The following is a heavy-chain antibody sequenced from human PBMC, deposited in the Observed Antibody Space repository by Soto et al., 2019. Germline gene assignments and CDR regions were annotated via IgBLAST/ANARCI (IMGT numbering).Heavy chain of an antibody. CDR2: ISAYSGNT. Sequence: QVQLVQSGGEVKKPGAEVKVSCKASGYTFTTFEIGWVRQAPGQGLEWMGWISAYSGNTEYPEKLQGRVTMTIDTSTSTTYMELRSLRSDDTAVYYCARAFCSGGSCYLDYWGQGALVTVSS. V-gene: IGHV1-18*01. CDR3: ARAFCSGGSCYLDY. D-gene: IGHD2-15*01. J-gene: IGHJ4*02. CDR1: GYTFTTFE.